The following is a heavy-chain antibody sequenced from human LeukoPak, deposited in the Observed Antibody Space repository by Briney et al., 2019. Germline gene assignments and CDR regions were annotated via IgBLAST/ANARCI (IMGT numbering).Heavy chain of an antibody. J-gene: IGHJ3*02. V-gene: IGHV4-39*07. D-gene: IGHD3-10*01. CDR3: ARSEYYYGSGSYWGFDI. Sequence: PSETLSLTCTVSGDSISSSGYYWGWIRQSPGKGLEWIGTINYSGNTYYNPSLKSRVTISVDTSKNQFSLKLSSVTAADTAVYYCARSEYYYGSGSYWGFDIWGQGTMVTVSS. CDR2: INYSGNT. CDR1: GDSISSSGYY.